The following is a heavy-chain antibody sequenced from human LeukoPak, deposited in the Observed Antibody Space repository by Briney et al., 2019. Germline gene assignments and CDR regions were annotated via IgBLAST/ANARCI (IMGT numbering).Heavy chain of an antibody. D-gene: IGHD6-19*01. J-gene: IGHJ4*02. Sequence: GGSLRLSCAASGFTFSSYAMSWVRQAPGRGLEWVSGISGSGGSTYYTDSVKGRFAISRDNSKNTLYLQMNSLRAEDTAVYYCAKERYSSGWDYFDYWGQGTLVTVSS. CDR1: GFTFSSYA. CDR2: ISGSGGST. CDR3: AKERYSSGWDYFDY. V-gene: IGHV3-23*01.